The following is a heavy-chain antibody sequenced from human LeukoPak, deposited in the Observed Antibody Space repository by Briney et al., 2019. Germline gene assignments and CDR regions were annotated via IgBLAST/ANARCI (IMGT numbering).Heavy chain of an antibody. CDR3: GRDPTYRNYFDS. CDR2: IRPGGDGP. D-gene: IGHD1-1*01. V-gene: IGHV1-46*02. J-gene: IGHJ4*01. Sequence: GASVKVSCKASGNSLNNYHMHWVRQAPGQGLEWLGIIRPGGDGPSYAQKFQGRVTMTRDMSTSTVYMELSSLTSDDTAVYYCGRDPTYRNYFDSWGHGTLVTVSS. CDR1: GNSLNNYH.